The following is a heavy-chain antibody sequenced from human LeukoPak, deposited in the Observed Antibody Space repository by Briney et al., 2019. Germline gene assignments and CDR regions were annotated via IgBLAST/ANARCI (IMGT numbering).Heavy chain of an antibody. CDR2: ISSSGGTI. CDR1: GFSLRSYE. J-gene: IGHJ3*02. Sequence: GGSLRLSCVVSGFSLRSYEMNWVRQPPGKGLEWVSYISSSGGTIYYADSVKGRFTISRDTAKNSLYLQMNSLRGEDTAVYYCTRDGSVNYDGSFDIWGQGTMVTVSS. D-gene: IGHD1-7*01. CDR3: TRDGSVNYDGSFDI. V-gene: IGHV3-48*03.